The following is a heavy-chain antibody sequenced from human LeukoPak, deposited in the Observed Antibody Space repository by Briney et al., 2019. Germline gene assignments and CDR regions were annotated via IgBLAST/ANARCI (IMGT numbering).Heavy chain of an antibody. CDR3: ARDSSVRDEAWWFNP. Sequence: ASVKVSCKASGYTFTSYGISWVRQAPGQGLEWMGWISAYNGNTNYAQKLQGRVTMTTDTSTSTDYLELSSLRSEDTAVYYCARDSSVRDEAWWFNPWGQGTLVTVSS. J-gene: IGHJ5*02. D-gene: IGHD3-10*01. CDR2: ISAYNGNT. V-gene: IGHV1-18*01. CDR1: GYTFTSYG.